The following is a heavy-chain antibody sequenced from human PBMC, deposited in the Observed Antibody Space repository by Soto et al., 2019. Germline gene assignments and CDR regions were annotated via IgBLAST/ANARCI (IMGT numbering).Heavy chain of an antibody. J-gene: IGHJ6*02. CDR3: ARGIAAALVMTYYYYGMDV. Sequence: QVQLQESGPGLVKPSQTLSLTCTVSGGSISSGDYYWSWIRQPPGKGLEWIGYIYYSGSTYYNPSLNSRVTISVDTSKNQFSLKLSSVTAADTAVYYCARGIAAALVMTYYYYGMDVWGQGTTVTVSS. CDR1: GGSISSGDYY. CDR2: IYYSGST. V-gene: IGHV4-30-4*01. D-gene: IGHD6-13*01.